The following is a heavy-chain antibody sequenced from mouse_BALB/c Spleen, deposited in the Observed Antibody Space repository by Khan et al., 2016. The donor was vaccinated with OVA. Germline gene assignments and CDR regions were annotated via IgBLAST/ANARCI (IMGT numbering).Heavy chain of an antibody. D-gene: IGHD1-3*01. J-gene: IGHJ3*01. CDR2: IYPGNSDT. V-gene: IGHV1-5*01. CDR3: ARGGYSSFAY. CDR1: GYSFTSYL. Sequence: DVQLQESGTVLARPGASVKMSCKASGYSFTSYLIHWVKQRPGQGLEWIGDIYPGNSDTTYNQKFKDKAKLTAGTSANTAYMELSSLTNEDSAVYDCARGGYSSFAYWGQGTLVTVSA.